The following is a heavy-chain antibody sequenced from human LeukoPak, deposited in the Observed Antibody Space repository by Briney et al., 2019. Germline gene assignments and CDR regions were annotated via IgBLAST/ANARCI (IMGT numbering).Heavy chain of an antibody. J-gene: IGHJ4*02. D-gene: IGHD5-18*01. CDR2: ISYDGSNK. Sequence: GGSLRLSCAASGFTFSSYSMNWVRQAPGKGLEWVAVISYDGSNKYYADSVKGRFTISRDNSKNTLYLQMNSLRAEDTAVYYCAKEYSYGSVLNYWGQGTLVTVSS. V-gene: IGHV3-30*18. CDR1: GFTFSSYS. CDR3: AKEYSYGSVLNY.